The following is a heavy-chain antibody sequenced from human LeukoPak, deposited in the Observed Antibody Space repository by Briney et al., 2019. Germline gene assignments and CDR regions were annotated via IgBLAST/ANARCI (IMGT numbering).Heavy chain of an antibody. D-gene: IGHD6-19*01. CDR3: ARHLHSSGWLFDY. CDR1: GYSFTTYW. CDR2: IDPSDSYT. Sequence: GESLKISCKGSGYSFTTYWITWVRQMPGKGLEWMGRIDPSDSYTNYSPSFQGHVIISVDKSISTAYLQWSSLKAPDTAIYYCARHLHSSGWLFDYWGQGTLVTVSS. J-gene: IGHJ4*02. V-gene: IGHV5-10-1*01.